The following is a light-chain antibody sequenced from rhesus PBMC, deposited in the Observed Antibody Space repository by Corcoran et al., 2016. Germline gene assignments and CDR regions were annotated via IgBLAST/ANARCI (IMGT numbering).Light chain of an antibody. Sequence: DIQMTQSPSALSASVGDRVTISCRASQNIYSYLAWYQQKPGKAPKLLIYAASSLQTGIPSRFSGSRSGTVFTLPISSLQPEDSATYYCQHCYHNPRTFGQGTKVEIK. V-gene: IGKV1-25*02. J-gene: IGKJ1*01. CDR2: AAS. CDR3: QHCYHNPRT. CDR1: QNIYSY.